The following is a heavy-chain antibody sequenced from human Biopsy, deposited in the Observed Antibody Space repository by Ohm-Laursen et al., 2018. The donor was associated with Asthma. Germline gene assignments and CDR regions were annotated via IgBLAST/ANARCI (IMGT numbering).Heavy chain of an antibody. V-gene: IGHV4-31*02. J-gene: IGHJ5*02. D-gene: IGHD4-17*01. CDR1: GGSINIGDYY. Sequence: TLSLTWTVSGGSINIGDYYWSWIRQHPVKGLEWIGYIYYSGSTCYNPSLKSRVSISLNTSKNQFSLSLTSVTAADTAVYYCARTTYGDDGFDPWGQGTLVTVSS. CDR2: IYYSGST. CDR3: ARTTYGDDGFDP.